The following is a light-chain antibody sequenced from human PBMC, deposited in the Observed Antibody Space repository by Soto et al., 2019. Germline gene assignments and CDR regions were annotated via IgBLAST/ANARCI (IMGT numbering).Light chain of an antibody. CDR1: QSVRSSY. J-gene: IGKJ4*01. Sequence: EIVLTQSPATLSLSPGDRATLSCGASQSVRSSYVAWYQQKAGLAPRLLIYDGSSRASGNPDRFSGSGSGTDFTLTIGRLEPEDFAVYYCQQYDNSAPLSFGGGTKVEMK. CDR2: DGS. V-gene: IGKV3D-20*01. CDR3: QQYDNSAPLS.